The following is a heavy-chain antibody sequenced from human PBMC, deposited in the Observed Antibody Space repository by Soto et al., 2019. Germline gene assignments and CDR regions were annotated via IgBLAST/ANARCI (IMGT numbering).Heavy chain of an antibody. CDR3: AKPSIPLRYLTYAFDF. D-gene: IGHD3-9*01. CDR1: GFTFSSYG. V-gene: IGHV3-30*18. Sequence: GGSLRLSCAASGFTFSSYGMHWVRQAPGKGLEWVAVISYDGSNKYYADSVKGRFTISRDNSKNTLYLQMNSLRAEDTAVYYCAKPSIPLRYLTYAFDFWGQGTMVTVSS. CDR2: ISYDGSNK. J-gene: IGHJ3*01.